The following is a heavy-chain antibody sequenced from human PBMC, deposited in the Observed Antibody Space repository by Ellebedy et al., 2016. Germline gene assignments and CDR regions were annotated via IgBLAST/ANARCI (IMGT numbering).Heavy chain of an antibody. D-gene: IGHD4-23*01. CDR2: ISYSGTT. Sequence: SETLSLTCTVSGDSVNRAGYYWTWIRQHPVKGLEWVGYISYSGTTSHHPSLKSRVTMSVDTSKNQVTLRVTSMTAADTAVYYCATSAVARYWYFDLWGRGTPVTVSS. J-gene: IGHJ2*01. CDR3: ATSAVARYWYFDL. V-gene: IGHV4-31*03. CDR1: GDSVNRAGYY.